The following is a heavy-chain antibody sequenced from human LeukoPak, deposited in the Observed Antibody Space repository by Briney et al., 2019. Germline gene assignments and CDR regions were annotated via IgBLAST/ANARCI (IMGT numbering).Heavy chain of an antibody. J-gene: IGHJ4*02. CDR1: GFSSSDAW. V-gene: IGHV3-15*01. CDR2: IKPRTSGGTT. Sequence: GGSLRLSCTASGFSSSDAWMTWVRQAPGKGLEWVGRIKPRTSGGTTDYAAPVKGRFTISRDDSKNTVYLQMNSLETEDTAVYYCTTPPDWGQGTLVTVSS. CDR3: TTPPD.